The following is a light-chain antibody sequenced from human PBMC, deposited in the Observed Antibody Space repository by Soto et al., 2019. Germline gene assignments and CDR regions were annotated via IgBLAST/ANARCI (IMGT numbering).Light chain of an antibody. Sequence: VLTQSQGTLSLSPGERDTLSCRASQRVGGGYLAWYQQKRGQAPRLLMQSASSRATGIPDRVSGSGSGTDFNLTISRLEPEDFGVYYCQQYASSPRTFGQGTKVDIK. J-gene: IGKJ1*01. V-gene: IGKV3-20*01. CDR1: QRVGGGY. CDR3: QQYASSPRT. CDR2: SAS.